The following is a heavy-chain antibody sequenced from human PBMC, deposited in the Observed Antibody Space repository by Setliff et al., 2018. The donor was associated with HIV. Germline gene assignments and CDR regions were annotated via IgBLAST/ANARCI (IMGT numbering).Heavy chain of an antibody. CDR1: GGSISSDTFY. CDR3: ARDRYGDYAYFDY. CDR2: VYARGNT. V-gene: IGHV4-61*09. J-gene: IGHJ4*02. Sequence: PSETLSLTCTVSGGSISSDTFYWSWIRQPAGKGLEWIGYVYARGNTNYNPSLKSRVTISVDTSKSQFSLKLSSVTAADTAVYYCARDRYGDYAYFDYWGQGTLVTVSS. D-gene: IGHD4-17*01.